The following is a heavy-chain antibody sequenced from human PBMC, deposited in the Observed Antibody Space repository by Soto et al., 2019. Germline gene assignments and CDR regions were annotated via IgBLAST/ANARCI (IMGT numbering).Heavy chain of an antibody. J-gene: IGHJ4*02. V-gene: IGHV4-61*01. CDR1: GGSVSSEYYY. CDR3: ARENKHGQKRIDY. CDR2: FYHSGST. Sequence: QVQLQESGPGLVKSSETLSLTCTVSGGSVSSEYYYWSWIRQPPGKGLEWIVYFYHSGSTDYNPSLQSRFTISVDTFKDQFSLKLSSVTASDTAVYYCARENKHGQKRIDYWGTVTQFTVSS.